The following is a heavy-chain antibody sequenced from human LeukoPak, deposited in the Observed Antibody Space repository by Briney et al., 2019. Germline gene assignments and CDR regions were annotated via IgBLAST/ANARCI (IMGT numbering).Heavy chain of an antibody. CDR2: ISAYNGNT. Sequence: ASVKVSCTASGYTFTSYGISWVRQAPGQGLEWMGWISAYNGNTNYAQKLQGRVTMTTDTSTSTAYMELRSLRSDDTAVYYCARDPPGNMITFGGVIALPFDYWGQGTLVIVSS. CDR3: ARDPPGNMITFGGVIALPFDY. CDR1: GYTFTSYG. J-gene: IGHJ4*02. V-gene: IGHV1-18*01. D-gene: IGHD3-16*02.